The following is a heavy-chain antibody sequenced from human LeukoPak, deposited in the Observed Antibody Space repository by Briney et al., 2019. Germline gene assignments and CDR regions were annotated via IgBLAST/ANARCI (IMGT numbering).Heavy chain of an antibody. D-gene: IGHD5-18*01. J-gene: IGHJ4*02. CDR1: GFTFSSYG. CDR3: ARVPRERGYSYAYFGY. V-gene: IGHV3-48*04. CDR2: ISSSGSTI. Sequence: GGSLRLSCAASGFTFSSYGMSWVRQAPGKGLEWVSYISSSGSTIYYADSVKGRFTISRDNAKNSLYLQMNSLRAEDTAVYYCARVPRERGYSYAYFGYWGQGTLVTVSS.